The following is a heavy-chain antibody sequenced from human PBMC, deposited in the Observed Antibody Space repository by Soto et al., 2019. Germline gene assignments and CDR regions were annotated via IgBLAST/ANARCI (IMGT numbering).Heavy chain of an antibody. D-gene: IGHD3-22*01. CDR1: GFTFTSSA. CDR2: IVVGSGNT. Sequence: AASVKVSCKASGFTFTSSAVQWVRQARGQRLEWIGWIVVGSGNTNYAQKFQERVTITRDMSTSTAYMELSSLRSEDTAVYYCAAVFYYYDSSGYIPPPYFDYWGQGTLVTVSS. CDR3: AAVFYYYDSSGYIPPPYFDY. V-gene: IGHV1-58*01. J-gene: IGHJ4*02.